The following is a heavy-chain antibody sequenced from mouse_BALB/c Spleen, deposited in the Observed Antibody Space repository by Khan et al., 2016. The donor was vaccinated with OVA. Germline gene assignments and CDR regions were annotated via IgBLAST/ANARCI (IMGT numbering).Heavy chain of an antibody. CDR1: GYTFTTYW. CDR2: INPTSGYT. V-gene: IGHV1-7*01. CDR3: PRDRIDY. J-gene: IGHJ2*01. Sequence: VQLVESGAELAKPGASVKMSCKASGYTFTTYWMHWVKQRPGQGLEWIGYINPTSGYTDYNEKFKDRATLSADKSSSQAYMQLSSLTSEDSAVYYCPRDRIDYWGQGTTRTVSS.